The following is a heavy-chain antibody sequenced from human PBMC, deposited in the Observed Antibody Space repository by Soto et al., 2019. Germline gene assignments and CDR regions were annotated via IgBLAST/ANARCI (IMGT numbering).Heavy chain of an antibody. CDR2: IYYSGST. J-gene: IGHJ5*02. V-gene: IGHV4-30-4*01. Sequence: SETLSLTCTVSGGSISSGDYYWSWIRQPPGKGLEWIGYIYYSGSTYYNPSLKSRVTISVDTSKNQFSLKLSSVTAADTAVYYCDSYPQLEPNWFDPWGQGTLVTVSS. CDR3: DSYPQLEPNWFDP. CDR1: GGSISSGDYY. D-gene: IGHD1-1*01.